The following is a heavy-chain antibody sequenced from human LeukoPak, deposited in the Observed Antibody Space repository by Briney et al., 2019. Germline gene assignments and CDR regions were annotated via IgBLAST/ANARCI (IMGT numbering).Heavy chain of an antibody. CDR2: IYYSGST. D-gene: IGHD1-1*01. J-gene: IGHJ4*02. V-gene: IGHV4-39*07. CDR1: GGSISSSSYY. Sequence: SETLSLTCTVSGGSISSSSYYWGWIRQPPGKGLEWIGSIYYSGSTYYNPSLKSRVTISVDTSKNQFSLKLSSVTAADTAVYYCARALASPRRAYISFDSWGQGTLVTVSS. CDR3: ARALASPRRAYISFDS.